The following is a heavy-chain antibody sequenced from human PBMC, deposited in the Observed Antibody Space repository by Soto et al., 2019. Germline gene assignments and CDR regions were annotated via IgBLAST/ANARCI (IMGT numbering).Heavy chain of an antibody. Sequence: QVQLVQSGAEVRKPGSSVNVSCKASGGTFNSFAISWVRQAPGQELEWMGGIIPIFATSNCPQRFQGRVTITAAESTSTAYMELSSLRSEATAVYYCAMGPPYSSAGYVSRNGFDSWGQGTLVTVSS. V-gene: IGHV1-69*01. CDR3: AMGPPYSSAGYVSRNGFDS. CDR2: IIPIFATS. D-gene: IGHD6-19*01. CDR1: GGTFNSFA. J-gene: IGHJ5*01.